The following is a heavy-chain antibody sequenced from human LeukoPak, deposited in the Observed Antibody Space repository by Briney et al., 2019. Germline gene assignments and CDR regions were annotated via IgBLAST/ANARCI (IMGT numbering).Heavy chain of an antibody. J-gene: IGHJ4*02. CDR3: ARQPRGRITGTAQYFDY. V-gene: IGHV4-59*08. Sequence: SETLSLTCTVSGGSISSYYWSWIRQPPGKGLELIGYIYYSGSTNYNPSLKSRVTISVDTSKNQFSLKLSSVTAADTAVYYCARQPRGRITGTAQYFDYWGQGTLVTVSS. CDR2: IYYSGST. CDR1: GGSISSYY. D-gene: IGHD1-20*01.